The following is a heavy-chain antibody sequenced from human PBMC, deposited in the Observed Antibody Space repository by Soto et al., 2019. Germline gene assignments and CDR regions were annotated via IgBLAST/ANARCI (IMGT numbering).Heavy chain of an antibody. D-gene: IGHD1-7*01. CDR1: GGTFSSYA. CDR3: ARGGWNYVGDNWFDP. Sequence: QVQLVQSGAEVKKPGSSVKVSCKASGGTFSSYAISWVRQAPGQGLEWMGGIIPICGTANYAQKFQGRVTINAGESTSTAYMERSSLRSEDTDLYYWARGGWNYVGDNWFDPWGQGTLVAVSS. V-gene: IGHV1-69*12. CDR2: IIPICGTA. J-gene: IGHJ5*02.